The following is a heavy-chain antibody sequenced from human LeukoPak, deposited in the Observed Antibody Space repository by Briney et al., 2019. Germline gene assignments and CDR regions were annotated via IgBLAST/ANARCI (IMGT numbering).Heavy chain of an antibody. CDR2: IRYDGSNK. D-gene: IGHD3-10*01. CDR3: ARSGPYYFDY. V-gene: IGHV3-30*02. J-gene: IGHJ4*02. Sequence: GGSLRLSCAASGFTFSSYGMHWVRQAPGKGLEWVAFIRYDGSNKYYADSVKGRSTISRGTSKNTLYLQMDSLRAEDTAVYYCARSGPYYFDYWGQGTLVTVSS. CDR1: GFTFSSYG.